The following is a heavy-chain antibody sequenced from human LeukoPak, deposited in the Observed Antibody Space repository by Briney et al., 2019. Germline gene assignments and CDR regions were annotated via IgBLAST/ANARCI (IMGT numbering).Heavy chain of an antibody. D-gene: IGHD3-16*01. V-gene: IGHV4-34*01. CDR2: INHSGST. CDR1: GGSFSGYY. J-gene: IGHJ4*02. CDR3: ARHRGRRGYTNS. Sequence: SETLSLTCAVYGGSFSGYYWSWIRQPPGKGLEWIGEINHSGSTNYNPSLKSRVTISVDTSKNQFSLKLSSVTAADTAVYYCARHRGRRGYTNSWGQGTLVTVSS.